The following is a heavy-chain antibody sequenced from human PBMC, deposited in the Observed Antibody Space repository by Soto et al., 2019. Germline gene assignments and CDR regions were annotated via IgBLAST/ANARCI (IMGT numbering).Heavy chain of an antibody. V-gene: IGHV1-58*01. CDR1: GFMFTSSA. J-gene: IGHJ4*02. CDR2: LVVGSGNT. CDR3: ASARRYYYDSSGYSQPGAY. Sequence: SVKVSCKTSGFMFTSSAVQWVRQARGQRLEWIGWLVVGSGNTHYAQHFQERVTLTRDMSTGTAYMELSSLRSEDTAVYYCASARRYYYDSSGYSQPGAYWGQGTLVTVSS. D-gene: IGHD3-22*01.